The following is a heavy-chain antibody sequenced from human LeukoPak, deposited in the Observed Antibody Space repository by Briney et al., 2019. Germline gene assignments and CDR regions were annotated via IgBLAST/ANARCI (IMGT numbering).Heavy chain of an antibody. CDR1: GFTFSGCA. Sequence: GGSLRLSCAASGFTFSGCAMGWVRQAPGKGLEWVSVISGGGGSTYYADSVKGRFTISRDNSKNTLYLQMNSLRAEDTAVYYCAKGRYGSSRYPFDYWGRGTLVTVSS. CDR3: AKGRYGSSRYPFDY. V-gene: IGHV3-23*01. D-gene: IGHD6-13*01. CDR2: ISGGGGST. J-gene: IGHJ4*02.